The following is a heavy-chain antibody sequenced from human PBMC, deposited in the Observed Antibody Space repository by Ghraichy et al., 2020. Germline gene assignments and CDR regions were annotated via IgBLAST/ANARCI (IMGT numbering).Heavy chain of an antibody. D-gene: IGHD2-2*01. CDR1: GYSFTTYW. Sequence: GESLNISCEASGYSFTTYWIGWVRQMPGKGLEWMGIIYPGDSDTRYSPSFQGQVTISADKSISTAYLQWSSLKASDTAMYYCARSAVSVAIEYFDPWGQGTLVTVSS. J-gene: IGHJ5*02. V-gene: IGHV5-51*01. CDR2: IYPGDSDT. CDR3: ARSAVSVAIEYFDP.